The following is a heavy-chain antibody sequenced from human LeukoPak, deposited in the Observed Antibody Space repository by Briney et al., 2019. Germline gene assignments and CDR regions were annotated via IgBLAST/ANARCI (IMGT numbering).Heavy chain of an antibody. CDR2: ISPNTGDT. D-gene: IGHD1-20*01. V-gene: IGHV1-2*02. J-gene: IGHJ6*03. Sequence: GASVKVSCKASGYKFTDDYMHWVRQAPGQGLEWMGWISPNTGDTNYAQKFQGRVTMTRDTSISTAYMELSSLRTDDTAVYYCASPRYNWNYPDVWGKGTTVTVSS. CDR1: GYKFTDDY. CDR3: ASPRYNWNYPDV.